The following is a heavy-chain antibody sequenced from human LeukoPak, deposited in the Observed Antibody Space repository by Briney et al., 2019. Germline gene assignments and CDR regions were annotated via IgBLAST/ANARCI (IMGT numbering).Heavy chain of an antibody. J-gene: IGHJ5*02. Sequence: GGSLRLSCAASGFTFSSYSMNWVPQAPGKGLEWVSSISSSSSYIYYADSVKGRFTISRDNAKNSLYLQMNSLRAEDTAVYYCARIGITMVRGVMMGDWFDPWGQGTLVTVSS. CDR3: ARIGITMVRGVMMGDWFDP. V-gene: IGHV3-21*01. CDR2: ISSSSSYI. D-gene: IGHD3-10*01. CDR1: GFTFSSYS.